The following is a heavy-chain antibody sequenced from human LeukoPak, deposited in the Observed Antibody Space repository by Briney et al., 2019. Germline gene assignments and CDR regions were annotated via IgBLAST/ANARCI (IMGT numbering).Heavy chain of an antibody. CDR1: GFTFSNYG. CDR2: IRNDGSIK. Sequence: PGGSLRLSCAASGFTFSNYGMHWVRQAPGKGLEWVAFIRNDGSIKYYADSVKGRFTISRDNSKNTLYLQMISLKAEDTAVYYCAKVDSSSWGLFDYLGQGTLVAVSS. J-gene: IGHJ4*02. V-gene: IGHV3-30*02. CDR3: AKVDSSSWGLFDY. D-gene: IGHD6-13*01.